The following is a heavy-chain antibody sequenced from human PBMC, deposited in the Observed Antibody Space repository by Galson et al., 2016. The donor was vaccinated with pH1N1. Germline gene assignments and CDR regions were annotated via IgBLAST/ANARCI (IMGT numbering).Heavy chain of an antibody. CDR2: INPNSGGT. CDR3: ARDPNSGWYTDY. J-gene: IGHJ4*02. Sequence: SVKVSCKASGYTFSGYYMHWVRQAPGQGLEWMGWINPNSGGTSYAPKFQGRVTMTRDTSISTGYVELSRLRSDDTAVYYCARDPNSGWYTDYWGQGTLVTVSS. V-gene: IGHV1-2*02. CDR1: GYTFSGYY. D-gene: IGHD6-19*01.